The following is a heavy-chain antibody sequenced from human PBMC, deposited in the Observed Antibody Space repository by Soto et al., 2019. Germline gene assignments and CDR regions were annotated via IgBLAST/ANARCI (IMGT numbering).Heavy chain of an antibody. Sequence: EVQLLESGGGLVQPGGSLRLSCAASGFTFSSYAMNWVRQGPGKGLEWVSVISGSGGSTYYADSVKGRFTISRDNSKNQLYLQMNRLRAEDTAVYYCASRSSGWYFDYWGQGTLVTVSS. D-gene: IGHD6-19*01. CDR2: ISGSGGST. CDR1: GFTFSSYA. J-gene: IGHJ4*02. V-gene: IGHV3-23*01. CDR3: ASRSSGWYFDY.